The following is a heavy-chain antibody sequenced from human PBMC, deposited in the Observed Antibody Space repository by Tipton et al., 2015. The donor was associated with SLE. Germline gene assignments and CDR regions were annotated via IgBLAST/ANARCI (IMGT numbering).Heavy chain of an antibody. J-gene: IGHJ6*02. Sequence: SLSLSCAASGFTFSNYGMSWVRQAPGKGLEWVSVIRGRGGSGGSTNYADSVKGRFTISRDNSKNTLYLQMNSLRAEDTAVYYCGTTSSDYGMDVWGQGTTVTVSS. CDR3: GTTSSDYGMDV. D-gene: IGHD3-22*01. CDR1: GFTFSNYG. V-gene: IGHV3-23*01. CDR2: IRGRGGSGGST.